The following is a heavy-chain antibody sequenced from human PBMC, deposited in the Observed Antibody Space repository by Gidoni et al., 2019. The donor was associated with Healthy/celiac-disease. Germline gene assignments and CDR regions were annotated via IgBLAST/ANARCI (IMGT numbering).Heavy chain of an antibody. V-gene: IGHV4-30-4*01. CDR3: ARDMITFGGVIVADAFDI. CDR1: GGAISSGDYY. Sequence: QVQLQESGPGLVKPSQTLSLTCTGSGGAISSGDYYWSWIRQPPGKGREWIGYIYYSGSTYYNPSLKSRVTISVDTSKNQFSLKLSSVTAADTAVYYCARDMITFGGVIVADAFDIWGQGTMVTVSS. CDR2: IYYSGST. D-gene: IGHD3-16*02. J-gene: IGHJ3*02.